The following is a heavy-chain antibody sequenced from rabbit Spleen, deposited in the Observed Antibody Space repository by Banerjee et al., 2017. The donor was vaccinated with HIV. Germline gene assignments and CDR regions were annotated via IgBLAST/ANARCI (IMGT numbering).Heavy chain of an antibody. Sequence: QEQLVESGGDLVKPGASLTLTCTASGFSFSSGYYMCWVRQAPGKGLEWIGCIYIGSGRTWYASWAKGRFTISKTSSTTVTLQMTSLTAADTATYFCARAGEGGDGYLNLWGQGTLVTVS. CDR2: IYIGSGRT. J-gene: IGHJ4*01. CDR3: ARAGEGGDGYLNL. D-gene: IGHD5-1*01. V-gene: IGHV1S45*01. CDR1: GFSFSSGYY.